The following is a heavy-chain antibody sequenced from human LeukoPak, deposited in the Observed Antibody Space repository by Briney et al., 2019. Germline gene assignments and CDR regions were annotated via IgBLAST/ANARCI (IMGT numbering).Heavy chain of an antibody. Sequence: GGSLRLSCAASGFTFSGYAMNWVRQAPREGLAWVSAISGSGGSTYYADSVKGRFTISRDNSKNTVYLQMNSLRAEDTAVYYCAKDRPPGGSPTMDYWGQGTLVTVSS. V-gene: IGHV3-23*01. CDR1: GFTFSGYA. J-gene: IGHJ4*02. CDR3: AKDRPPGGSPTMDY. CDR2: ISGSGGST. D-gene: IGHD1-26*01.